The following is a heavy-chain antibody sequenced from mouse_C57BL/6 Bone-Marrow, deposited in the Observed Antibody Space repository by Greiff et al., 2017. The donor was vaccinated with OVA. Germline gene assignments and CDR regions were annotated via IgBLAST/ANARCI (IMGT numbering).Heavy chain of an antibody. D-gene: IGHD2-4*01. CDR1: GFSFNTYA. Sequence: EVQVVESGGGLVQPKGSLKLSCAASGFSFNTYAMNWVRQAPGKGLEWVARIRSKSNNYATYYADAVKDRFTISRDDSESMLYLQMNNLKTEDTAMDYCVRHGVYDYDVWMDDWGQGTSVTVSS. CDR3: VRHGVYDYDVWMDD. J-gene: IGHJ4*01. V-gene: IGHV10-1*01. CDR2: IRSKSNNYAT.